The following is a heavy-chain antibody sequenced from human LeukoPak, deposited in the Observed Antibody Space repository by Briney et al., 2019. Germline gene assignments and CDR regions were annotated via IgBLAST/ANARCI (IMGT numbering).Heavy chain of an antibody. Sequence: GGSLRLSCAASGFTFSSYPMHWVRQAPGKGLEYVSAITSDGGSTYYTNSVKGRFTISRDNSKNTLYLQMGSLTTEDMAVYYCARGEGGRYAYWGQGTLVTVSS. J-gene: IGHJ4*02. V-gene: IGHV3-64*01. CDR3: ARGEGGRYAY. D-gene: IGHD3-9*01. CDR1: GFTFSSYP. CDR2: ITSDGGST.